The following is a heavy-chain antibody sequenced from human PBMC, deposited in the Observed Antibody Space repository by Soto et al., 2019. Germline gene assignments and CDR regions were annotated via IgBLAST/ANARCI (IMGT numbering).Heavy chain of an antibody. CDR1: GVSISSYY. CDR3: ARASFYDSSGYYYRDAFDI. D-gene: IGHD3-22*01. Sequence: SETLSLTCTVSGVSISSYYWSWIRQPPGKGLEWIGYIYYSGSTNYNPSLKSRVTISVDTSKIQLSLNLSSVTAADTAVYYCARASFYDSSGYYYRDAFDIWGQGTMVT. J-gene: IGHJ3*02. CDR2: IYYSGST. V-gene: IGHV4-59*01.